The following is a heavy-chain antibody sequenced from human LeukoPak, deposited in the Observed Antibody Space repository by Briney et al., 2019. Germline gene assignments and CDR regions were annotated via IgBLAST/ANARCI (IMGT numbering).Heavy chain of an antibody. D-gene: IGHD3-22*01. CDR1: GFTFSSYA. CDR2: ISGSGGST. CDR3: AKSAGDTMIVVVINRFDY. Sequence: GGSLRLSCAASGFTFSSYAMHWVRQAPGKGLEWVSAISGSGGSTYYADSVKGRFTISRDNSKNTLYLQMNSLRAEDTAVYYCAKSAGDTMIVVVINRFDYWGQGTLVTVSS. V-gene: IGHV3-23*01. J-gene: IGHJ4*02.